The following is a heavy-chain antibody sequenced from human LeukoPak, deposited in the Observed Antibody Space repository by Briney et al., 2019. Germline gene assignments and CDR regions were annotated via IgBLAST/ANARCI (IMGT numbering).Heavy chain of an antibody. CDR2: INPSGGST. CDR1: GYTFTSYY. J-gene: IGHJ2*01. D-gene: IGHD1-14*01. CDR3: ASSGITGFGWYFDL. Sequence: ASVKVACKASGYTFTSYYMHWVRQAPGQGLEWMGIINPSGGSTSYAQKFQGRVTMTRDTSTSTVYMELSSLRSEDAAVYCCASSGITGFGWYFDLWGRGTLVTVSS. V-gene: IGHV1-46*01.